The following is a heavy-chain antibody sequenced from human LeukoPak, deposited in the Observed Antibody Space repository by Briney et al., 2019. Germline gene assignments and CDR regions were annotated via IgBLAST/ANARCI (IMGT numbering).Heavy chain of an antibody. CDR2: IRSKANSYAT. CDR3: AKAAGRGYNYGDYFDY. CDR1: GFTFSGSA. Sequence: PGGSLRLSCAASGFTFSGSAMHWVRQASGKGLEWVGRIRSKANSYATAYAASVKGRFTISRDDSKNTLYLQMNSLRAEDTAVYYCAKAAGRGYNYGDYFDYWGQGTLVTVSS. V-gene: IGHV3-73*01. D-gene: IGHD5-18*01. J-gene: IGHJ4*02.